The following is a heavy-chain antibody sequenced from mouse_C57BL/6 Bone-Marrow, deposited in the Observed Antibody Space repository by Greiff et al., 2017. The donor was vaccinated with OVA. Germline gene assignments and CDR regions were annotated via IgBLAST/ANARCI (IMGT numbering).Heavy chain of an antibody. V-gene: IGHV1-15*01. J-gene: IGHJ2*01. CDR3: TRFDGYYKVYFDY. CDR1: GYTFTDYE. Sequence: VQLQQSGAELVRPGASVTLSCKASGYTFTDYEMHWVKQTPVHGLEWIGAIDPETGGTAYNQKFKGKAILTADKSSSTAYMELRSLTSEDSAVYYGTRFDGYYKVYFDYWGQGTTLTVSS. D-gene: IGHD2-3*01. CDR2: IDPETGGT.